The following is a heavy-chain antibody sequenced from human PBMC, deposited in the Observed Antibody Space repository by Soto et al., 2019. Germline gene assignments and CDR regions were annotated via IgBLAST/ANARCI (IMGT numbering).Heavy chain of an antibody. CDR1: GASISSYY. Sequence: SETLSLTCTVSGASISSYYWSWIRQPPGKGLEWIGYMSYSGSTNYNPSLKSRVTISVDTSKNQFPLKLSSVTAADTAVYYCARVNTISNWFDPWGQGTLVTVSS. CDR2: MSYSGST. V-gene: IGHV4-59*01. J-gene: IGHJ5*02. CDR3: ARVNTISNWFDP. D-gene: IGHD3-3*01.